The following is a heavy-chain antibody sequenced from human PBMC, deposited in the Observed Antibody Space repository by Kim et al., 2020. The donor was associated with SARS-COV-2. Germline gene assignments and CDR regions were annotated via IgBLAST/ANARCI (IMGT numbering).Heavy chain of an antibody. Sequence: GGSLRLSCAASGFTFSSYGMHWVRQAPGKGLEWVAVISYDGSNKYYADSVKGRFTISRDNSKNTLYLQMNSLRAEDTAVYYCAKVHSSGWTDYWGQGTLV. J-gene: IGHJ4*02. CDR2: ISYDGSNK. CDR3: AKVHSSGWTDY. CDR1: GFTFSSYG. V-gene: IGHV3-30*18. D-gene: IGHD6-19*01.